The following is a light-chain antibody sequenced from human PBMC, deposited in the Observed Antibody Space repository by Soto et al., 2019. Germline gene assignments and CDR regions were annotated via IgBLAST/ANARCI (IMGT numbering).Light chain of an antibody. CDR1: NSDIGGYDY. CDR2: EVS. V-gene: IGLV2-14*01. CDR3: SSYTTSRTFWL. Sequence: QSALTQPASVSGSPGQTITISCTGTNSDIGGYDYVTWYQHHPGKAPKLLIYEVSDRPSGVSHRFSGSKSGNTASLTIAGLQAEDESDYYCSSYTTSRTFWLIGGGTKLTVL. J-gene: IGLJ3*02.